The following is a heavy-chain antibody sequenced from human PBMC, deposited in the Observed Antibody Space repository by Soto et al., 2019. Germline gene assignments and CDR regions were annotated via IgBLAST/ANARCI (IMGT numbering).Heavy chain of an antibody. CDR1: GGSFNDYY. CDR2: VSQGEGT. D-gene: IGHD5-18*01. J-gene: IGHJ4*02. CDR3: ARGMERAKTGY. Sequence: SETLSLTCAVYGGSFNDYYWSWIRQPPGKGLEWIGEVSQGEGTNYNPSLKSRVTISVDTSKSQFSLTLTSVTAADTAVYYCARGMERAKTGYWGQGTLVTVSS. V-gene: IGHV4-34*01.